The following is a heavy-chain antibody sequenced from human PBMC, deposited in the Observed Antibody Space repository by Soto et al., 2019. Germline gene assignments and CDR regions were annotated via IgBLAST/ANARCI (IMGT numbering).Heavy chain of an antibody. CDR3: AKVGIAVAGSGLRKRSPDYYGMDV. D-gene: IGHD6-19*01. CDR2: ISWNSGSI. J-gene: IGHJ6*02. CDR1: GFTFDDYA. V-gene: IGHV3-9*01. Sequence: EVQLVESGGGLVQPGRSLRLSCAASGFTFDDYAMHWVRQAPGKGLEWVSGISWNSGSIGYADSVKGRFTISRDNAKNSLYLQMNSLRAEDTALYCCAKVGIAVAGSGLRKRSPDYYGMDVWGQGTTVTVSS.